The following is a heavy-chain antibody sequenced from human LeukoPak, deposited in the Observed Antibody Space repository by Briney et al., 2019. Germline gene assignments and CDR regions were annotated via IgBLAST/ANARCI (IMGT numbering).Heavy chain of an antibody. CDR2: ISSSSSYI. CDR1: XXXFSSYS. CDR3: ARDDLSGSGSPLDY. D-gene: IGHD3-10*01. J-gene: IGHJ4*02. V-gene: IGHV3-21*01. Sequence: GGSLRLSCAXSXXXFSSYSMNWVRQAPGKGLEWVSSISSSSSYIYYADSVKGRFTISRDNAKNSLYLQMNSLRAEDTAVYYCARDDLSGSGSPLDYWGQGTLVTVSS.